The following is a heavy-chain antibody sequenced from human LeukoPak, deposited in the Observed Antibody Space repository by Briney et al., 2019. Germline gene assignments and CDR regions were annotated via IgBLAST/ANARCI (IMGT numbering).Heavy chain of an antibody. CDR3: TTGIVVVSVDSGY. CDR2: IRSKANSYAT. Sequence: GGPLRLSCAASGFTFSGSAMHWVRQASGKGLEWVGRIRSKANSYATAYAASVKGRFTISRDDSKNTAYLQMNSLKTEDTAVYYCTTGIVVVSVDSGYWGQGTLVTVSS. D-gene: IGHD3-22*01. J-gene: IGHJ4*02. V-gene: IGHV3-73*01. CDR1: GFTFSGSA.